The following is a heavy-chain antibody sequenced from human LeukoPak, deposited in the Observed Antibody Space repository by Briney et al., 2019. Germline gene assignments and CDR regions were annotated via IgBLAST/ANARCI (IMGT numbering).Heavy chain of an antibody. CDR3: ARGQFRLSDFDSSAFDY. CDR2: ISSSGGTI. Sequence: GGSLRFSCAASGFTFSTYEMNWVRQAPGKGLEWVSYISSSGGTIHYSDSVKGRFTISRDNAKNSLYLQMISLRAEDTAVFYCARGQFRLSDFDSSAFDYWGQGTLVTVSS. J-gene: IGHJ4*02. CDR1: GFTFSTYE. V-gene: IGHV3-48*03. D-gene: IGHD3-22*01.